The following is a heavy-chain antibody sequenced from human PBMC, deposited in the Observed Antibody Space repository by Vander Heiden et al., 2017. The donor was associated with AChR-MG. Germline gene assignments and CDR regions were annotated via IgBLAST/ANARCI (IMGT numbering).Heavy chain of an antibody. CDR1: VSTFCDDA. CDR2: IRMKAYGGTT. Sequence: EVELVASGGGLVQPGRSPGLAGTASVSTFCDDAMRGVRQASGKGLEWVGFIRMKAYGGTTEYGAAVKGRLTISRDDFKSIAYLKMNSLKTEYTAVYYWTTVDTAMVTYYYYDGMDVWGQGTTVTVSS. J-gene: IGHJ6*02. CDR3: TTVDTAMVTYYYYDGMDV. V-gene: IGHV3-49*04. D-gene: IGHD5-18*01.